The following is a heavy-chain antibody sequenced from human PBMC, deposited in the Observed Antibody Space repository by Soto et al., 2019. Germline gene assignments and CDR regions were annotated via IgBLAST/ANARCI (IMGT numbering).Heavy chain of an antibody. CDR1: GFTFSSYA. D-gene: IGHD3-9*01. Sequence: WSLRLSCAASGFTFSSYAMSWVRQAPGKGLEWVSAISGSGGSTYYADSVKGRFTISRDNSKNTLYLQMNSLRAEDTAVYYCAKKWTGYYPFDYWGQGTLVTVSS. CDR2: ISGSGGST. V-gene: IGHV3-23*01. J-gene: IGHJ4*02. CDR3: AKKWTGYYPFDY.